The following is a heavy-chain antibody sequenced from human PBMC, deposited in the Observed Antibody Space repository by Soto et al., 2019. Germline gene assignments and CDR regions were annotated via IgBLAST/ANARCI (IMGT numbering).Heavy chain of an antibody. J-gene: IGHJ2*01. Sequence: QVQLGESGGGVVQPGGSLRLSCAASGFTFNNYGMHWVRQAPGEGLEWVAVVSYDGRVQYYADSAKGRFTISRDNSKNTLYLQMNSLRDDDTAVYYCAKEISPKAGKWYFDLWGRGTLVTVSS. CDR3: AKEISPKAGKWYFDL. CDR1: GFTFNNYG. D-gene: IGHD6-19*01. V-gene: IGHV3-30*18. CDR2: VSYDGRVQ.